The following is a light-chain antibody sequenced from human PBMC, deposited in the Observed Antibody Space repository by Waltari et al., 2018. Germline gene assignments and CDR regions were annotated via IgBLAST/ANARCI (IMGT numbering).Light chain of an antibody. CDR1: SSHIGAGYD. Sequence: QSVLTQPPSVSGAPGQRVTISCTGSSSHIGAGYDVHGYQQPPGTAPKLLIYGNSNRPSGVPDRFSVSKSGTSASLAITGLQAEDEADYYCQSYDSSLSGFVVFGGGTKLTVL. CDR3: QSYDSSLSGFVV. V-gene: IGLV1-40*01. CDR2: GNS. J-gene: IGLJ2*01.